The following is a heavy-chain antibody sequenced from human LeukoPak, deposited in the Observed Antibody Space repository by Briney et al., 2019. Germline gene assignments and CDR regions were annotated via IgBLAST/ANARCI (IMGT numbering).Heavy chain of an antibody. D-gene: IGHD4-17*01. CDR3: ARHADTTVTAFDI. V-gene: IGHV4-59*08. CDR1: GGSISSYY. CDR2: IYYRGST. Sequence: PSETLSLTCTVSGGSISSYYWSWIRQPPGKGLEWIGYIYYRGSTNYNPSLKSRVTISVDTSKNQFSLKLSSVTAADTAVYYCARHADTTVTAFDIWGQGTMVTVSS. J-gene: IGHJ3*02.